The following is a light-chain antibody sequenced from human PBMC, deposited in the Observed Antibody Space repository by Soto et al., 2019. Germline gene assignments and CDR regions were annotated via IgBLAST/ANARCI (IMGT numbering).Light chain of an antibody. V-gene: IGKV1-5*03. J-gene: IGKJ5*01. CDR3: QHYNSYPIT. CDR1: QSISSW. Sequence: DIQMTQSTSTLSASVGDRVTITCRASQSISSWLAWYQQKPGKAPKLLIYKASSLESGVPSRFSGSGSGTEFTLTISSLQPDDFATYYCQHYNSYPITFGQGTRLEIK. CDR2: KAS.